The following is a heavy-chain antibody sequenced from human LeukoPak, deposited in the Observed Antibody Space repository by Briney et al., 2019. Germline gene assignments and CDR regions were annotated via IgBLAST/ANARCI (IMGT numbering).Heavy chain of an antibody. CDR1: GFTLSSYA. V-gene: IGHV3-30*03. Sequence: GGSLRLSCAASGFTLSSYAMSWVRQAPGKGLEWVATISYDGSNKYADSVKGRFTISRDNSKNTLYLQMNSLRAEDTAVYYCARDAGSWYFDYWGQGTLVTVSS. CDR2: ISYDGSNK. CDR3: ARDAGSWYFDY. D-gene: IGHD3-10*01. J-gene: IGHJ4*02.